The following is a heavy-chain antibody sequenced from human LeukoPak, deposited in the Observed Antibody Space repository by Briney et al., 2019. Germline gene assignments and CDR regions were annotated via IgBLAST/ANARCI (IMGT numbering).Heavy chain of an antibody. J-gene: IGHJ3*02. D-gene: IGHD3-10*01. Sequence: GGSLRLSCAASGFTFSNAWMSWVRQAPGKGLEWVGRIKSKTDGGTTDYAAPVKGRFTISRDGSKNTLYLQMNSLKTEDTAVYYCTTDHVLLWFGELLSDAFDIWGQGTMVTVSS. CDR3: TTDHVLLWFGELLSDAFDI. V-gene: IGHV3-15*01. CDR2: IKSKTDGGTT. CDR1: GFTFSNAW.